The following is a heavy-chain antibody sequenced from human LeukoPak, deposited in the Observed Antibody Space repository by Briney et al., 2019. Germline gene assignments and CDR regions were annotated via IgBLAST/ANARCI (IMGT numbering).Heavy chain of an antibody. J-gene: IGHJ6*02. D-gene: IGHD4-17*01. CDR3: AEAMGLYGAYGMDV. CDR2: INDNGAGT. V-gene: IGHV3-23*01. Sequence: GSLRLSCAASGFTFSSYAMSWVRQAPGKGLKWVSTINDNGAGTYYADSVKGRFTISRDNSKNTLYLQMNSLRAEDTAVYYCAEAMGLYGAYGMDVWGQGTTVTVSS. CDR1: GFTFSSYA.